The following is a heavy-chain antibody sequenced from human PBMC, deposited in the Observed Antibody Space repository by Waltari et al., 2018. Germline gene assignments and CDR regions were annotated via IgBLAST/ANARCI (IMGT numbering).Heavy chain of an antibody. V-gene: IGHV4-38-2*02. CDR1: SYSIRSGYF. CDR2: ISPSGST. Sequence: QVQLQESGPGLARPSETLSLTCDVSSYSIRSGYFWGWIRQPPGKGLQWIGSISPSGSTDYNPSLKSRVTLSVDTSKNQFALKVTSVTAADTATYYCVRDLGGSGNSWFDAWGQGSLVIVAS. J-gene: IGHJ5*02. D-gene: IGHD3-10*01. CDR3: VRDLGGSGNSWFDA.